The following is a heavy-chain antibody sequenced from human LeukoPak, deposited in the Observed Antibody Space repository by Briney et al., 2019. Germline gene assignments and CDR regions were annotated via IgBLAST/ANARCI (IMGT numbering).Heavy chain of an antibody. D-gene: IGHD2-21*02. CDR1: GYTFTDYF. CDR3: AGRALDGGDSMGFDS. Sequence: ASVKVSCKASGYTFTDYFIHWVRQAPGQGLEWMGWINPNIGDASYAQKFQDRVTMTRDRSINTAYMELSRLTSDDTAVYYCAGRALDGGDSMGFDSWGQGTLVTVSS. V-gene: IGHV1-2*02. CDR2: INPNIGDA. J-gene: IGHJ5*01.